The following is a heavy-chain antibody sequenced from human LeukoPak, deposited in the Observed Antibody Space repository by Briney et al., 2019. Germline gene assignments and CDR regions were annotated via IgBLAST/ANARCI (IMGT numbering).Heavy chain of an antibody. CDR3: ARGGLYIGELLFYYFDY. CDR1: GGSFSGYY. D-gene: IGHD3-10*01. V-gene: IGHV4-34*01. Sequence: PSETLSLTCAVYGGSFSGYYWSWIRQPPGKGLEWIGEINHSGSTNYNPSLRSRVTISVDTSKNQFSLKLSSVTAADTAVYYCARGGLYIGELLFYYFDYWGQGTLVTVSS. CDR2: INHSGST. J-gene: IGHJ4*02.